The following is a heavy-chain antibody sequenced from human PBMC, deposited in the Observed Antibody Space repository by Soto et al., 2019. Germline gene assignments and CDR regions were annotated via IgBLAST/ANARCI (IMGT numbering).Heavy chain of an antibody. CDR1: GYSFTSYW. J-gene: IGHJ6*02. CDR3: ARAWRFGDYYYYGMDV. V-gene: IGHV5-51*01. D-gene: IGHD3-10*01. CDR2: IYPGDSDT. Sequence: LGESLKISCKGSGYSFTSYWIGWVRQMPGKGLEWMGIIYPGDSDTRYSPSFQGQVTISADKSISTAYLQWSSLKASDTAMYYCARAWRFGDYYYYGMDVWRQGTTVTVSS.